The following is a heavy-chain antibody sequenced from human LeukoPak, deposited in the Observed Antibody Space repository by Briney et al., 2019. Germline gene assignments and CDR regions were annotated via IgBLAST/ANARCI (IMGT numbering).Heavy chain of an antibody. V-gene: IGHV3-11*03. Sequence: PGGSLRLSCAASGFTFNNAWMIWVRQAPGKGLEWVSYISSSSSYTNYADSVKGRFTISRDNAKNSLYLHMNSRRAEDTAVYYCARQRIAAAGIDYLGQGTLVTVSS. CDR3: ARQRIAAAGIDY. CDR1: GFTFNNAW. D-gene: IGHD6-13*01. CDR2: ISSSSSYT. J-gene: IGHJ4*02.